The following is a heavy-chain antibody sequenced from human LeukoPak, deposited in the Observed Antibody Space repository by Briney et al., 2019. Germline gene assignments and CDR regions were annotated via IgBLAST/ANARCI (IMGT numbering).Heavy chain of an antibody. D-gene: IGHD1-26*01. Sequence: SETLSLTCTVSGGSISNHYWSWIRQPPGKGLEWIGYIHYSGSTNYNPSLKSRVTISVDTSKNQFSLKLTSVTAADTAVYYCARDGCPTTKSGCVGNWFDPWGQGTLVTVSS. CDR2: IHYSGST. V-gene: IGHV4-59*11. CDR3: ARDGCPTTKSGCVGNWFDP. J-gene: IGHJ5*02. CDR1: GGSISNHY.